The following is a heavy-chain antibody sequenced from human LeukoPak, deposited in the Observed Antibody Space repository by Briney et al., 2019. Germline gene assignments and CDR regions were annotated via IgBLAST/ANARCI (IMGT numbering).Heavy chain of an antibody. V-gene: IGHV1-18*01. CDR3: ARVDSRRVVRRSGFCY. D-gene: IGHD2-15*01. CDR1: GYTFTSYG. Sequence: WASVTVSCKASGYTFTSYGNSWVRQAPGQGLEWMRWIPAYNGNTNYAQKLQGRVTMTTDTSTSTAYMELRSLRSDDTAVYYCARVDSRRVVRRSGFCYWGQVILVTVSS. J-gene: IGHJ4*02. CDR2: IPAYNGNT.